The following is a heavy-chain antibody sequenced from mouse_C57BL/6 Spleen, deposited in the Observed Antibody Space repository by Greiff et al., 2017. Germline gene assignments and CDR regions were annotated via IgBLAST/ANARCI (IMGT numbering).Heavy chain of an antibody. CDR3: ARAPGGSRWFAD. J-gene: IGHJ3*01. Sequence: QVQLQQPGAELVMPGASVKLSCKASGYTFTSYWMHWVKQRPGQGLEWIGEIDPSDSYTNYNQKFKGKSTLTVDKSSSTAYMQLSSLTSEDSAVYYCARAPGGSRWFADWGQGTLVTVSA. D-gene: IGHD1-1*01. V-gene: IGHV1-69*01. CDR2: IDPSDSYT. CDR1: GYTFTSYW.